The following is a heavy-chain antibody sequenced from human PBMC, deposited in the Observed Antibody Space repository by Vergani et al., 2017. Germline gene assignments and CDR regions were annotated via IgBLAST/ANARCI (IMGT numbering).Heavy chain of an antibody. CDR2: IHNSGST. CDR1: GGSIRSGGYY. V-gene: IGHV4-31*03. Sequence: QVQLQESGPGLVKPSQTLSLTCTVSGGSIRSGGYYWSWIRHHPEKGLEWIGYIHNSGSTYYNPSRKSRLTMSVDTSNNQFSLKRNSVTVADPAVYYCARDRQEESDWYLDLWGRGNMVTVSS. J-gene: IGHJ2*01. CDR3: ARDRQEESDWYLDL. D-gene: IGHD3-10*01.